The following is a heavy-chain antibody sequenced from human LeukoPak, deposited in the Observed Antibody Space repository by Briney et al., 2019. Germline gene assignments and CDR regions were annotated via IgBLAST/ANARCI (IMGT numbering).Heavy chain of an antibody. Sequence: SETLSLTCTVSGGSVSTGSYYWGWIRQPPGKGLEWIGSIYHSGSTYYNPSLKSRVTISVDTSKNQFSLKLSSVTAADTAVYYCARVKGVVVTAIQGYFDYWGQGTLVTVSS. D-gene: IGHD2-21*02. CDR2: IYHSGST. J-gene: IGHJ4*02. CDR1: GGSVSTGSYY. V-gene: IGHV4-39*01. CDR3: ARVKGVVVTAIQGYFDY.